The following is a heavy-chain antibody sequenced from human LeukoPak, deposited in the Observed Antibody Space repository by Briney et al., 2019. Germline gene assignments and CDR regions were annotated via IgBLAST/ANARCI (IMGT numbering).Heavy chain of an antibody. CDR3: ARGDGMVRGANNWFDP. J-gene: IGHJ5*02. V-gene: IGHV4-61*01. CDR1: GGSISSSSYY. CDR2: IYYSGST. D-gene: IGHD3-10*01. Sequence: SETLSPTCTVSGGSISSSSYYWSWIRQPPGKGLECIGYIYYSGSTNYNPSLKSRVTISVDTSKNQFSLKLSSVTAADTAVYYCARGDGMVRGANNWFDPWGQGTLVTVSS.